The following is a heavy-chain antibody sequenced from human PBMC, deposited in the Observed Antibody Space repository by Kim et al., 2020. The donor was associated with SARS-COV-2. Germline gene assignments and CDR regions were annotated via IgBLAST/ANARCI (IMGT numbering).Heavy chain of an antibody. V-gene: IGHV3-64D*09. CDR1: GFTFSSYA. Sequence: GGSLRLSCSASGFTFSSYAMHWVRQAPGKGLEYVSAISSNGGSTYYADSVKGRFTISRDNSKNTLYLQMSSLRAEDTAVYYCVKAVRLVRPLFDYWGQGTLVTVSS. CDR2: ISSNGGST. D-gene: IGHD6-19*01. J-gene: IGHJ4*02. CDR3: VKAVRLVRPLFDY.